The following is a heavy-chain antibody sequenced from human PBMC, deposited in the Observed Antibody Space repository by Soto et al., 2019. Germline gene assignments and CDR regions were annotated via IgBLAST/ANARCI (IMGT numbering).Heavy chain of an antibody. CDR1: GYTFTHFD. CDR3: ARAYHLVPKF. D-gene: IGHD2-15*01. CDR2: MNPDSGNS. V-gene: IGHV1-8*01. Sequence: QVHLVQSGAEVRKPGASVRVSCKTSGYTFTHFDIHWVRQATGQGLEWVGWMNPDSGNSGFTQRFQGRVSMTRNASMSTAYMEIHSLTSAATALYYCARAYHLVPKFWGQGTLVTVSS. J-gene: IGHJ4*02.